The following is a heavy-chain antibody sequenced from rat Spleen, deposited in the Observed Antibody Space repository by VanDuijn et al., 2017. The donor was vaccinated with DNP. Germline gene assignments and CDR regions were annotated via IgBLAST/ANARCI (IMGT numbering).Heavy chain of an antibody. CDR2: ITTSGGGA. Sequence: EVQLVESGGGLVQPGGSMKLSCAASGFTFSGFPMAWVRQAPTKGLEWVATITTSGGGAFYPDSVKGRFTISRDNAKNTLYLQMNSLRSEDTATYYCARAHYYDGSYYSLGWGQGVMVTVSS. V-gene: IGHV5-46*01. J-gene: IGHJ2*01. CDR1: GFTFSGFP. D-gene: IGHD1-12*02. CDR3: ARAHYYDGSYYSLG.